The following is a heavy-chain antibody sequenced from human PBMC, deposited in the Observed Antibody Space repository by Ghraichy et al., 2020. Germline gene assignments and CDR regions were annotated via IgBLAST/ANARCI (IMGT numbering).Heavy chain of an antibody. CDR1: GGSISSGGYY. V-gene: IGHV4-31*03. CDR3: AREGEGDWDNWFDP. Sequence: SETLSLTCTVSGGSISSGGYYWSWIRQHPGKGLEWIGYIYYSGSTYYNPSLKSRVTISVDTSKNQFSLKLSSVTAAATALYYCAREGEGDWDNWFDPWGQGTLVTVSS. D-gene: IGHD3-16*01. J-gene: IGHJ5*02. CDR2: IYYSGST.